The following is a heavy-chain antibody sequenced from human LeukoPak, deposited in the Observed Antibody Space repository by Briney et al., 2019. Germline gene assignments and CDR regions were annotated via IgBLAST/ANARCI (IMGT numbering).Heavy chain of an antibody. CDR3: ARVWFGELSLYYFDY. CDR1: GRSISSGDYY. D-gene: IGHD3-10*01. Sequence: SDTLSLTCTVSGRSISSGDYYWSWIRQPPGKGLEWIGYIYYSGSTYYNPSLKSRVTISVDTSKNQFSLKLSSVTAADTAVYYCARVWFGELSLYYFDYWGQGTLVTVSS. J-gene: IGHJ4*02. CDR2: IYYSGST. V-gene: IGHV4-30-4*02.